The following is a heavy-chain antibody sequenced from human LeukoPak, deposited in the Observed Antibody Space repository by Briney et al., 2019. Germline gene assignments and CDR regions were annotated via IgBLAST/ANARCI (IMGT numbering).Heavy chain of an antibody. CDR2: IYYSGST. J-gene: IGHJ3*02. V-gene: IGHV4-59*12. CDR3: ARDGPYYYDSSGYYDAFDI. Sequence: SETLSLTCTVSGGSISSYYWSWIRQPPGKGLEWIGYIYYSGSTNYNPSLKSRVTMSLDTSKNQFSLKLSSVTAADTAVYYCARDGPYYYDSSGYYDAFDIWGQGTMVTVSS. CDR1: GGSISSYY. D-gene: IGHD3-22*01.